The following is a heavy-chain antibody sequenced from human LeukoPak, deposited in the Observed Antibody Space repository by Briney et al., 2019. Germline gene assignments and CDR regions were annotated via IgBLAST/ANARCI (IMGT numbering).Heavy chain of an antibody. J-gene: IGHJ4*02. CDR3: ARARGVRYPQFFDY. D-gene: IGHD3-9*01. V-gene: IGHV4-59*01. CDR2: IYYSGST. CDR1: GGSISSYY. Sequence: PSETLSLTCTVSGGSISSYYWSWIRQPPGKGLEWIGYIYYSGSTNYNPSLKSRVTISVDTSKNRFSLKLSSVTAADTAVYYCARARGVRYPQFFDYWGQGTLVAVSS.